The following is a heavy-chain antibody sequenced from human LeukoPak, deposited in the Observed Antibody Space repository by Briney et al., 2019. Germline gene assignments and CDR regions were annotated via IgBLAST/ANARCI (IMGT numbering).Heavy chain of an antibody. V-gene: IGHV4-30-4*08. J-gene: IGHJ4*02. D-gene: IGHD3-10*01. Sequence: SWVRQAPGKGLEWIGYIYYSGSTYYNPSLKSRVTISVDTSKNQFSLKLSSVTAADTAVYYCARDDHSGYFDYWGQGTLVTVSS. CDR3: ARDDHSGYFDY. CDR2: IYYSGST.